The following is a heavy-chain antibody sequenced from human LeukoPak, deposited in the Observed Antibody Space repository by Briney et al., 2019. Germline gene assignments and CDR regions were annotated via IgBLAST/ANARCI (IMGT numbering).Heavy chain of an antibody. D-gene: IGHD5-12*01. CDR2: ISGSGGST. V-gene: IGHV3-23*01. J-gene: IGHJ4*02. CDR3: AKDLRKGATMIALIPSGFDY. Sequence: GGSLRLSCAASGFTFSSYAMSWVRQAPGKGLEWVSAISGSGGSTYYADSVKGRFTISRDNSKNTLYLQMNSLRAEDTAVYYCAKDLRKGATMIALIPSGFDYWGQGTLVTVSS. CDR1: GFTFSSYA.